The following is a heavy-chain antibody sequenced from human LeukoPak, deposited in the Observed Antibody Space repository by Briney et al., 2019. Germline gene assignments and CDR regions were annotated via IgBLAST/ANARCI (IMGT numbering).Heavy chain of an antibody. V-gene: IGHV3-7*01. CDR1: GFTFSSYW. CDR3: ARGRRSDGSGPPYFDY. Sequence: PGGSLRLSCAASGFTFSSYWMSWVRQAPGKGLEWVANIQQDGSEKYYVASVKGRFTISRDNAKNSLYLQMNSLRAEDTAVYYCARGRRSDGSGPPYFDYWGQGTLVTVSS. D-gene: IGHD6-19*01. CDR2: IQQDGSEK. J-gene: IGHJ4*02.